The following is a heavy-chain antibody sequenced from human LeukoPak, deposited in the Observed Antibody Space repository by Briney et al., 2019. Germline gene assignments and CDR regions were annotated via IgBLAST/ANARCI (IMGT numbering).Heavy chain of an antibody. Sequence: PGGSLRLSCAASGFTFSSCAMNWVRQAPGKGLGWVSAISGGGGSTYCADSVKGRFTISRDNSKNTLLLQMNSLRAEDTAVYYCAKDHVTGANTPLTKWGQGTLVTVSS. J-gene: IGHJ4*02. D-gene: IGHD1-26*01. CDR3: AKDHVTGANTPLTK. CDR1: GFTFSSCA. CDR2: ISGGGGST. V-gene: IGHV3-23*01.